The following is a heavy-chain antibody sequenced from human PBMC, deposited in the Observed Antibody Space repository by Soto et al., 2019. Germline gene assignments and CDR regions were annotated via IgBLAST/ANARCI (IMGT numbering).Heavy chain of an antibody. CDR2: IYYSGST. V-gene: IGHV4-39*01. CDR1: GGSISSSSYY. CDR3: ARQFYYDSSGYYRLNWFDP. J-gene: IGHJ5*02. Sequence: QLQLQESGPGLVKPSETLSLTCTVSGGSISSSSYYWGWIRQPPGKGLEWIGSIYYSGSTYYNPSLKSRVTISVDTSKNQSSLKLSSVTAADTAVYYCARQFYYDSSGYYRLNWFDPWGQGTLVTVSS. D-gene: IGHD3-22*01.